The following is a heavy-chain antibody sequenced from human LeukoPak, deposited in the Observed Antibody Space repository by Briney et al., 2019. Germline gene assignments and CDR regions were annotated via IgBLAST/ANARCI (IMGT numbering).Heavy chain of an antibody. CDR1: GGSFSGYY. Sequence: PSETLSLTCAVYGGSFSGYYWSWIRQPPGKGLEWIGYIYYSGSTKYNPSLESRVTISGDMSKNKFSLKLSYVTAADTAVYYCVRRIAATGIYAFDLWGQGTMVTVSS. CDR3: VRRIAATGIYAFDL. V-gene: IGHV4-59*01. D-gene: IGHD6-13*01. CDR2: IYYSGST. J-gene: IGHJ3*01.